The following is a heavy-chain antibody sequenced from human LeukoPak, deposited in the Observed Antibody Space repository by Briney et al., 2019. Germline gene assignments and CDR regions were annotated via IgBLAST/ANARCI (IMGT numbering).Heavy chain of an antibody. J-gene: IGHJ4*02. Sequence: ASVKVSCKAPVGTLSSYAISWVRQAPGQGLEWMGWITAYNDNTNYAQKLQGRVTMTTDTSTSTAYMDPRSLRSNDTAVYYCARALLWFGEPSHIDYWGQGTLVTASS. CDR2: ITAYNDNT. D-gene: IGHD3-10*01. CDR3: ARALLWFGEPSHIDY. CDR1: VGTLSSYA. V-gene: IGHV1-18*01.